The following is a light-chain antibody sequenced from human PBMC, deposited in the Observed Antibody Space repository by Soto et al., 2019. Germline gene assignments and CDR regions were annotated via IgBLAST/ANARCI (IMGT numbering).Light chain of an antibody. CDR3: CSYAGSSTV. CDR2: EVS. J-gene: IGLJ1*01. CDR1: KIDVGSYNL. Sequence: QSVLTQPASLSGSPGQSITISFTGNKIDVGSYNLVSWYQQHPGKAPKLMICEVSKRPSGVSNRFSGSKSGNTASLTISGLQAEDEADYYCCSYAGSSTVFGTGTKVTVL. V-gene: IGLV2-23*02.